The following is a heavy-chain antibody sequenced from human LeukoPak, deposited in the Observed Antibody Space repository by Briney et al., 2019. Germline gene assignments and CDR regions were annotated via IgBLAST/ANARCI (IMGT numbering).Heavy chain of an antibody. J-gene: IGHJ3*02. V-gene: IGHV1-18*01. CDR3: ARDYIWEWLGAFDI. CDR1: GYTFTSYG. Sequence: ASVKVSCKASGYTFTSYGISWVRQAPGQGLEWMGWISAYNGNTNYAQKLQGRVTMTTDTSTSTAYMELRSLRSDDTAVYYCARDYIWEWLGAFDIWGQGTMVTVSS. CDR2: ISAYNGNT. D-gene: IGHD5-12*01.